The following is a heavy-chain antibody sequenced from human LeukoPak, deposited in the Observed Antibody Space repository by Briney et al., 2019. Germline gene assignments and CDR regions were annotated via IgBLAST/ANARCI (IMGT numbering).Heavy chain of an antibody. J-gene: IGHJ5*02. CDR1: GGSISSSSYY. Sequence: KASETLSLTCTVSGGSISSSSYYWGWIRQPPGKGLEWIGSIYYSGSTYYNPSLKSRVTISVDTSKNQFSLKLSSVTAADTAVYYCARVGYCSSTSCYNGEHNWFDPWGQGTLVTVSS. V-gene: IGHV4-39*01. D-gene: IGHD2-2*02. CDR2: IYYSGST. CDR3: ARVGYCSSTSCYNGEHNWFDP.